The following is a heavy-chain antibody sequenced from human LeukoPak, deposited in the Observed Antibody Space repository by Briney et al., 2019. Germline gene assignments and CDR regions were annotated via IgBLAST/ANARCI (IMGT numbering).Heavy chain of an antibody. CDR1: GFTFSRYW. CDR2: INEDGSAQ. D-gene: IGHD3-10*01. J-gene: IGHJ3*02. CDR3: ATSNYYGSGSYPQGAFDI. Sequence: PGGSLRLSCAASGFTFSRYWMSWVRQAPGKGLEWVTNINEDGSAQYYVDSVKGRFTISRDNTKKSLYLQMNSLRAEDTAVYYCATSNYYGSGSYPQGAFDIWGQGTMVTVSS. V-gene: IGHV3-7*01.